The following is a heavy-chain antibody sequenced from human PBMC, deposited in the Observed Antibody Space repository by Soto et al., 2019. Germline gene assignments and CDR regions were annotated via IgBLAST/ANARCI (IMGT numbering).Heavy chain of an antibody. CDR3: ARPVSGWYVAPFDY. V-gene: IGHV3-30*03. D-gene: IGHD6-19*01. CDR1: GFTFSSYG. CDR2: ISYDGSNK. J-gene: IGHJ4*02. Sequence: GGSLRLSCAASGFTFSSYGMHWVRQAPGKGLEWVAVISYDGSNKYYADSVKGRFTISRDNSKNTLYLQMNSLRAEDTAVYYCARPVSGWYVAPFDYWGQGTLVTV.